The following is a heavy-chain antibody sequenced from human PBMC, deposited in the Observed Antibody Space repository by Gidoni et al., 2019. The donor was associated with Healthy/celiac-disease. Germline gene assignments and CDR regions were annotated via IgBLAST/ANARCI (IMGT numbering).Heavy chain of an antibody. J-gene: IGHJ4*02. Sequence: QVQLQQWGAGLLKPSETLSPTCAVYGGSFSGYYWSWIRQPPGKGLDWIGEINHSGSTNYNPSLKSRVTISVDSSKNQFSLKRSSVTAADTGVYYCATGEGIAVAGYGYWGQGTLVTVSS. CDR3: ATGEGIAVAGYGY. CDR1: GGSFSGYY. CDR2: INHSGST. V-gene: IGHV4-34*01. D-gene: IGHD6-19*01.